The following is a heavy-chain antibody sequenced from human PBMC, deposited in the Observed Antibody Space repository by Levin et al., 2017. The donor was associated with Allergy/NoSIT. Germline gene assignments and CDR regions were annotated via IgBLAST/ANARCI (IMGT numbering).Heavy chain of an antibody. V-gene: IGHV3-7*01. CDR2: IKQGGSEK. J-gene: IGHJ4*02. Sequence: GESLKISCAASGFTFSSYWMTWVRQAPGKGLEWVANIKQGGSEKNYVDSVKGRFTISRDDAKNSVYLQMNSLRAEDTAVYYCARIDGANYGYLDYWGQGTLVTVSS. D-gene: IGHD3-10*01. CDR1: GFTFSSYW. CDR3: ARIDGANYGYLDY.